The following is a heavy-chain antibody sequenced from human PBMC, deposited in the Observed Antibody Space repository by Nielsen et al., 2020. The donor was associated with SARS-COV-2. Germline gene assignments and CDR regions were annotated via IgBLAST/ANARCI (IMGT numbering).Heavy chain of an antibody. CDR3: ARDWSRAFDV. V-gene: IGHV3-7*01. Sequence: GGSLRLSCAASGFTFSSHWMSWVRQAPGKGLEWLANIKHDGSEQYYVDSVKGRFTMSRDNAKNLLYLQMNSLRVEDTAVYYCARDWSRAFDVWGQGTMVTVSS. CDR2: IKHDGSEQ. J-gene: IGHJ3*01. CDR1: GFTFSSHW.